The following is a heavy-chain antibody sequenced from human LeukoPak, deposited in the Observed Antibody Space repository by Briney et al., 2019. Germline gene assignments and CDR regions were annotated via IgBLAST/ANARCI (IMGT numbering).Heavy chain of an antibody. Sequence: GGSLRLSCAACGFTFSSYDMHWVRQAPGKGLEWVAVMWYDGTNKYYADSVKGRFTISRDNSKNTVYLQLNSLRAEDTAVYYCATTGGSWYDGSFDYWGQGTLVTVSS. CDR3: ATTGGSWYDGSFDY. D-gene: IGHD6-13*01. CDR2: MWYDGTNK. J-gene: IGHJ4*02. V-gene: IGHV3-33*08. CDR1: GFTFSSYD.